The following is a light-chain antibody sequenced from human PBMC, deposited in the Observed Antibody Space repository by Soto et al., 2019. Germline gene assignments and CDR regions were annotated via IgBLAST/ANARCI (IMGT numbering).Light chain of an antibody. CDR3: CSYAGSSPYVV. J-gene: IGLJ2*01. V-gene: IGLV2-23*01. Sequence: QSALTQPASVSGSPGQSITISCTGTSSDVGSYNLVSSYQQHPGKAPKLMICEGSKRPSGVSNRFSGSKSGNTASLTISGLQAEDEADYYCCSYAGSSPYVVFGGGTKLTVL. CDR1: SSDVGSYNL. CDR2: EGS.